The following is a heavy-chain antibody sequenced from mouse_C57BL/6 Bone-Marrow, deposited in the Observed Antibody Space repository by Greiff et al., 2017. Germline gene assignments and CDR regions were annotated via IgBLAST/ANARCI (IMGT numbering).Heavy chain of an antibody. CDR3: AKNHYDGRCYYAMDY. Sequence: QVQLQQSGPGLVQPSQSLSITCTVSGFSLTSYGVHWVRQSPGKGLEWLGVIWSGGSTDYTAAFMSRLSITKDNSKSQVFFKMNSLQADDTDIYYCAKNHYDGRCYYAMDYWGQGTSVTVAS. CDR2: IWSGGST. V-gene: IGHV2-5*01. J-gene: IGHJ4*01. CDR1: GFSLTSYG. D-gene: IGHD1-2*01.